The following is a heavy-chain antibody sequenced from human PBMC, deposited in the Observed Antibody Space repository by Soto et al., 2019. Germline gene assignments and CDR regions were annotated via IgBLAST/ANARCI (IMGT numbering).Heavy chain of an antibody. Sequence: SMRLSCAASGFTCSSYSMNWVRQAPGKGLEWVSYISSSSSTIYYADSVKGRFTISRDNAKNSLYLQMNSLKTEDTAVYYCTRGWELSAQIPWGQGTLVTVSS. D-gene: IGHD1-26*01. CDR3: TRGWELSAQIP. CDR2: ISSSSSTI. CDR1: GFTCSSYS. V-gene: IGHV3-48*01. J-gene: IGHJ5*02.